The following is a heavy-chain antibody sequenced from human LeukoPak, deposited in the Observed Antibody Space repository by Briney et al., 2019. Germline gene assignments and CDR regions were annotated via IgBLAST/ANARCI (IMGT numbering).Heavy chain of an antibody. V-gene: IGHV1-18*01. CDR2: INPYNGNT. CDR1: GYTFKTYG. J-gene: IGHJ4*02. Sequence: ASVKVSCKASGYTFKTYGISWVRQAPGQGLEWMGWINPYNGNTNYAQKFRGRVTMTTDTSTSTAYMELRSLRSDDTAVYYCARDPDGARDFYYSGQGALVTVSS. CDR3: ARDPDGARDFYY. D-gene: IGHD5-24*01.